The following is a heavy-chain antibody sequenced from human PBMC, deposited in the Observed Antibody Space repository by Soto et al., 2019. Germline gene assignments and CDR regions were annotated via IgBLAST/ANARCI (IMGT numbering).Heavy chain of an antibody. CDR2: IKSKTDGGTT. CDR3: TTAFGSGYPRYTYYYYYMDV. V-gene: IGHV3-15*01. Sequence: GGSLRLSCAASGFTFSNAWMSWVRQAPGKGLEWVGRIKSKTDGGTTDYAAPVKGRFTISRDDSKNTLYLQMNSLKTEDTAVYYCTTAFGSGYPRYTYYYYYMDVWGKGTTVTVSS. CDR1: GFTFSNAW. D-gene: IGHD3-3*01. J-gene: IGHJ6*03.